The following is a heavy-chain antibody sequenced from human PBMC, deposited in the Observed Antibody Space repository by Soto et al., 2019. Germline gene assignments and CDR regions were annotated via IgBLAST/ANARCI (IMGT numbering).Heavy chain of an antibody. V-gene: IGHV3-48*03. Sequence: PGGSLRLSCAASGFTFSSYEMNWVRQAPGKGLEWVSYISSSGSTIYYADSVKGRFTISRDNAKNSLYLQMNSLRAEDTAVYYCARAEVYSSSWFDYWGQGTLVTVSS. J-gene: IGHJ4*02. D-gene: IGHD6-13*01. CDR2: ISSSGSTI. CDR1: GFTFSSYE. CDR3: ARAEVYSSSWFDY.